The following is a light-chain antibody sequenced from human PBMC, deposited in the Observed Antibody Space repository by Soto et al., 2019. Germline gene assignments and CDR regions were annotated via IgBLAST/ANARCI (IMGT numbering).Light chain of an antibody. CDR3: QQRSDWPPIT. V-gene: IGKV3-11*01. Sequence: VFTHSPSTLLLSXVVRASLAXXXSQSVGDYLAWYQQKPGQAPRLLIYDASNRAAGVPYRFRGSGSGTDFTLTISSVEPEDFGVYYCQQRSDWPPITFGQGTRLENK. CDR2: DAS. CDR1: QSVGDY. J-gene: IGKJ5*01.